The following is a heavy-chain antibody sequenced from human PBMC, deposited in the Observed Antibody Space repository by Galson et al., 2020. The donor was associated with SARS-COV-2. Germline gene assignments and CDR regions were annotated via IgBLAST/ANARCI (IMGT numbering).Heavy chain of an antibody. J-gene: IGHJ6*02. CDR3: AHRRGDYDILSMDV. Sequence: SGPTLVKPTQTLTLTCTFSGFSLSTSGVGVGWIRQPPGKALEWLALIYWDDDKRYSPSLKSRLTITKDTSKNQVVLTMTNMDPVDTATYYCAHRRGDYDILSMDVWGQGTTVTVSS. D-gene: IGHD3-9*01. V-gene: IGHV2-5*02. CDR2: IYWDDDK. CDR1: GFSLSTSGVG.